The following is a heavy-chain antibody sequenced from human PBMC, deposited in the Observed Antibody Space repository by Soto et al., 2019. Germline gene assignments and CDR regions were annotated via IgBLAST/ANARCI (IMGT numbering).Heavy chain of an antibody. V-gene: IGHV4-59*08. J-gene: IGHJ3*02. CDR2: IYYSGST. CDR1: GVSISSYY. CDR3: ARLSCSGGSCHVWTSPDAFDI. D-gene: IGHD2-15*01. Sequence: SETLSLTCTVSGVSISSYYWSWIRQPPGKGLEWIGYIYYSGSTNYNPSLKSRVTISVDTSKNQFSLKLSSVTAADTAVYYCARLSCSGGSCHVWTSPDAFDIWGQGTMVTVSS.